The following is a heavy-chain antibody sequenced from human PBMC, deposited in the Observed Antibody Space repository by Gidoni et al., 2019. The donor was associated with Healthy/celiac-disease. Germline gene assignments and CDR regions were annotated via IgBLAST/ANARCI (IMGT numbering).Heavy chain of an antibody. CDR2: IYHSGST. D-gene: IGHD6-13*01. V-gene: IGHV4-38-2*02. CDR3: ARGGGAAAPYYYYMDV. J-gene: IGHJ6*03. Sequence: QVQLQESGPGLVKPSETLSLTCTVSGYSISSGYYWGWIRQPQGKGLEWIWSIYHSGSTYYNPSLKSRVTISVDTSKNQFSLKLSSVTAADPAVYYCARGGGAAAPYYYYMDVWGKGTTVTVSS. CDR1: GYSISSGYY.